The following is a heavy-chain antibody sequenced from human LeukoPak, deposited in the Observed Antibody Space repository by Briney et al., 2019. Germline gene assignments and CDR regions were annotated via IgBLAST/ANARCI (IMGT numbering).Heavy chain of an antibody. J-gene: IGHJ4*02. Sequence: ASVKVSCRASGYTVTSYGISWVRQAPGQGLEWMGWISAYNGNTNYAQKLQGRVTMTTDTSTSTAYMELRSLTSDDTAVYYCARAHGFDSSGYSEAYFDYWGQGTLVTVSS. D-gene: IGHD3-22*01. CDR1: GYTVTSYG. CDR2: ISAYNGNT. V-gene: IGHV1-18*01. CDR3: ARAHGFDSSGYSEAYFDY.